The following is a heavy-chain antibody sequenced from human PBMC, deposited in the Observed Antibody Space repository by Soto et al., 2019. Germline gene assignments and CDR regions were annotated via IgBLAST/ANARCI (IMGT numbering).Heavy chain of an antibody. V-gene: IGHV3-9*01. CDR3: AKDIAEGGSGTTYYYGMDV. J-gene: IGHJ6*02. Sequence: SLRLSCAASGFTFDDYAMHWVRQAPGKGLEWVSGISWNSGSIGYADSVKGRFTISRDNAKNSLYLQMNSLRAEDTALYYCAKDIAEGGSGTTYYYGMDVWGQGTTVTVSS. CDR1: GFTFDDYA. CDR2: ISWNSGSI. D-gene: IGHD3-10*01.